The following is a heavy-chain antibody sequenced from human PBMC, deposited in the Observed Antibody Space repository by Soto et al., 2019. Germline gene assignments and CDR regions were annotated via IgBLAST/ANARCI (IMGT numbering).Heavy chain of an antibody. D-gene: IGHD6-13*01. V-gene: IGHV6-1*01. Sequence: SQTLSLTCAISGDIVSSNSAAWNWIRQSPSRGLEWLGRTYYRSKWYNDYAVSVKSRITINPDTSKNQFSLQLNSVTPEDTAVYYCARDQSYSSSWYLNWFDPRGQGTLVTVSS. CDR2: TYYRSKWYN. CDR1: GDIVSSNSAA. CDR3: ARDQSYSSSWYLNWFDP. J-gene: IGHJ5*02.